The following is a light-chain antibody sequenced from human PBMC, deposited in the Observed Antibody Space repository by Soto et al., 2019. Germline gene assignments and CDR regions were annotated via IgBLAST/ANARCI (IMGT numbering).Light chain of an antibody. Sequence: DIVMTQSPLSLPVTPGDPASISCRSSQSLLHSNGYNYLDWYLQKPGQSPLLLIYLGSNRASGVPDRFSGSGSGTDFTLKISRVEAEDVGVFYCMQALQTPYTFGQGTKLEIK. CDR3: MQALQTPYT. CDR2: LGS. CDR1: QSLLHSNGYNY. J-gene: IGKJ2*01. V-gene: IGKV2-28*01.